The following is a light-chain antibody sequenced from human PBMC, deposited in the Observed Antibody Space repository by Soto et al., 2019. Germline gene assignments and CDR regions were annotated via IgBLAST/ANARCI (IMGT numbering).Light chain of an antibody. CDR3: QQYYSTPLT. J-gene: IGKJ4*01. V-gene: IGKV4-1*01. CDR1: QSVLYSSNSKNY. Sequence: DIVMTQSPDSLAVSLGERATINCKSSQSVLYSSNSKNYLAWYQQKPGQPPNLLIYWASARESGVPDRFSGSGSGTDFTLTISSLQAEDVAVYYCQQYYSTPLTFGGGTRVEIK. CDR2: WAS.